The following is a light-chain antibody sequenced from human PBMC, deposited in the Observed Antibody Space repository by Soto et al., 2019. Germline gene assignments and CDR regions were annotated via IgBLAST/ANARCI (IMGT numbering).Light chain of an antibody. CDR2: DAS. V-gene: IGKV3-11*01. Sequence: EIVLTQSPATLSLSPGDRANLSCRASQSVSSYLAWYQQKPGQAPRLLIYDASNRATGIPARFSGSGSGKDFTLTISSLEPEDFSVYYCQQRSNWPYTFGQGTKLEIK. CDR3: QQRSNWPYT. J-gene: IGKJ2*01. CDR1: QSVSSY.